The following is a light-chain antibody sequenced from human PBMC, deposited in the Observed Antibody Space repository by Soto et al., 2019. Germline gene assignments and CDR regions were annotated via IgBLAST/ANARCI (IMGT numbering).Light chain of an antibody. J-gene: IGKJ5*01. Sequence: DIQMTQSPSSLSASVGDRVTITCRASQSISSYLNWYQQKPGKAPKLLIYAASSLQSGVPSRFSGSGSGTDFTLNSSSLQPEDFATYYCQQSYSTPSITFRQGTRLEIK. CDR1: QSISSY. CDR3: QQSYSTPSIT. CDR2: AAS. V-gene: IGKV1-39*01.